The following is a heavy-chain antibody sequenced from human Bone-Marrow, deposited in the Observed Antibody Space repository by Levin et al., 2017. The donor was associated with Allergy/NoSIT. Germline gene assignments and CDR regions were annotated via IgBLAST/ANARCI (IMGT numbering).Heavy chain of an antibody. D-gene: IGHD6-13*01. CDR1: GFTFSSYG. J-gene: IGHJ5*02. Sequence: LSLTCAASGFTFSSYGMHWVRQAPGKGLEWVAVIWYDGSNKYYADSVKGRFTISRDNSKNTLYLQMNSLRAEDTAVYYCARERRQQLGFDPWGQGTLVTVSS. CDR2: IWYDGSNK. CDR3: ARERRQQLGFDP. V-gene: IGHV3-33*01.